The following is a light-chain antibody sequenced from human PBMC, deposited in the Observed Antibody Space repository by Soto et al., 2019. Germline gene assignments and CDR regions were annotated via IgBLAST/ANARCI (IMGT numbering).Light chain of an antibody. J-gene: IGKJ5*01. Sequence: DIVLTQSPATLSLSPGERATLSCRASQSVSSYLAWYQQKPGQAPRLLIYDASNRATGIPARFSGSGSGTDFTLTISSLEPEDFAVYYCQQRSNWPVTFGQGTHWRL. CDR1: QSVSSY. CDR2: DAS. CDR3: QQRSNWPVT. V-gene: IGKV3-11*01.